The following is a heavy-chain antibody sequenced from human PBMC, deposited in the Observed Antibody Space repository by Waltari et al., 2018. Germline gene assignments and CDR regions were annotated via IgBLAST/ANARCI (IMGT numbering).Heavy chain of an antibody. CDR2: MYSGGIT. Sequence: EVQLVESGGGLIQPGGSLRLSCAASGFTVNSNDMSWVRQAPGKGLEWVSLMYSGGITYDADSVKGRFTISRDNSKNTVFLQMNSLRAEDTAVYYCARHLMSLHSRSGWYGPQSYYYGMDVWGQGTTVTVSS. J-gene: IGHJ6*02. V-gene: IGHV3-53*01. CDR3: ARHLMSLHSRSGWYGPQSYYYGMDV. D-gene: IGHD6-19*01. CDR1: GFTVNSND.